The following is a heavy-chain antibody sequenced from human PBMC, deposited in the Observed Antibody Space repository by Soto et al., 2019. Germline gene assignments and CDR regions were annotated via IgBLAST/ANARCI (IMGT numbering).Heavy chain of an antibody. D-gene: IGHD3-16*01. CDR3: PRIRGLGEVSPYFDH. V-gene: IGHV4-59*01. Sequence: PPETLSLTCTVSRRSISNYFWTWIRQPPGRGLEWIGYISYSATTNYNASLKSRVTISADTSANQVALRVRSVTAADTAVYYCPRIRGLGEVSPYFDHWGQGALVTVSS. CDR2: ISYSATT. J-gene: IGHJ4*02. CDR1: RRSISNYF.